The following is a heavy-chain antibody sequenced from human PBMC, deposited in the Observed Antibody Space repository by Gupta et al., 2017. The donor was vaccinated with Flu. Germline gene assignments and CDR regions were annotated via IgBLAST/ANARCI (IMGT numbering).Heavy chain of an antibody. CDR2: INHSGST. V-gene: IGHV4-34*01. CDR1: GGSFSGYY. Sequence: QVQLQQWGAGLLKPSETLSLTCAVYGGSFSGYYWSWIRQPPGKGLEWIGEINHSGSTNYNPSLKSRVTISVDTSKNQFSLKLSSVTAADTAVYYCASQSPMVRGSPRSQNYYYGMDVWGQGTTVTVSS. D-gene: IGHD3-10*01. CDR3: ASQSPMVRGSPRSQNYYYGMDV. J-gene: IGHJ6*02.